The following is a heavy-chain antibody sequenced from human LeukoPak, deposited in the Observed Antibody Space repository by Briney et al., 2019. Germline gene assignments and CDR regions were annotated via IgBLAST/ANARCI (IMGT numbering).Heavy chain of an antibody. D-gene: IGHD2-2*01. V-gene: IGHV3-30*02. CDR1: GFTFSSYG. Sequence: GGSLRLSCAASGFTFSSYGMHWVRQAPGKGLEWVAFIRYDGSNKYYADSVKGRFTISRDNSKNTLYLQMNSLRAEDTAVYYCAKGSGYCSSTSRYSWGYFDYWGQGTLVTVSS. CDR2: IRYDGSNK. J-gene: IGHJ4*02. CDR3: AKGSGYCSSTSRYSWGYFDY.